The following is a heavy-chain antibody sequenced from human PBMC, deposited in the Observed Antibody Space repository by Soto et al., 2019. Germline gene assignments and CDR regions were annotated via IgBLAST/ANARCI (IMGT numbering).Heavy chain of an antibody. CDR1: GFTVSSNY. CDR2: IYSCGST. J-gene: IGHJ6*02. CDR3: ARATGCSSTSCYSCNGFYGMDV. Sequence: GGSLRLSCAASGFTVSSNYMSWVRQAPGKGLEWVSVIYSCGSTYYADSVKGRFTISRDNSKNTLYLQMNCLRAEDTAVYYCARATGCSSTSCYSCNGFYGMDVWGQGTTVTVSS. D-gene: IGHD2-2*01. V-gene: IGHV3-66*03.